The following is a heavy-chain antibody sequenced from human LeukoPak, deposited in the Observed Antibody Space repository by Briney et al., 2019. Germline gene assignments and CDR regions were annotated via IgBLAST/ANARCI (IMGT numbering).Heavy chain of an antibody. J-gene: IGHJ4*02. CDR3: ARQVRLIVLMVYAEFDY. Sequence: SETLSLTCTVSGGSISSSSYYWGWIRQPPGKGLEWIGSIYYSGSTYYNPSLKSRVTISVDTSKNQFSLKLSSVTAADAAVYYCARQVRLIVLMVYAEFDYWGQGTLVTVSS. V-gene: IGHV4-39*01. CDR2: IYYSGST. CDR1: GGSISSSSYY. D-gene: IGHD2-8*01.